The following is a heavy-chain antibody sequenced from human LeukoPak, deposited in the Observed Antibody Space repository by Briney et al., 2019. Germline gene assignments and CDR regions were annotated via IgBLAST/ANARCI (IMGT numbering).Heavy chain of an antibody. CDR3: ARETTIPPYYFDY. Sequence: GSVKVSCKASGYTFTSYDITWVRQAPGQGLEWMGWMGPKSGNTGYAQKFQGRVTMTRNTSITTAYMELSSLTSEDTAVYYCARETTIPPYYFDYWGLGSQVTVSP. J-gene: IGHJ4*02. CDR2: MGPKSGNT. D-gene: IGHD3-9*01. CDR1: GYTFTSYD. V-gene: IGHV1-8*01.